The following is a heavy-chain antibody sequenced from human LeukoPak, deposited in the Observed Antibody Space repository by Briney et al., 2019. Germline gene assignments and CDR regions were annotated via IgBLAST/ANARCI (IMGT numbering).Heavy chain of an antibody. CDR3: ARGGSIVVAGIPFDP. V-gene: IGHV3-11*01. D-gene: IGHD6-19*01. CDR1: GFTFSDYY. CDR2: ISNSGTTT. Sequence: GGSLRLSCAASGFTFSDYYMGWIRQTPGKGLEYVSYISNSGTTTYYADSVKGRFTISRDNAKNSLYLQMNSLRAEDTAVYYCARGGSIVVAGIPFDPWGQGTVVTVSS. J-gene: IGHJ5*02.